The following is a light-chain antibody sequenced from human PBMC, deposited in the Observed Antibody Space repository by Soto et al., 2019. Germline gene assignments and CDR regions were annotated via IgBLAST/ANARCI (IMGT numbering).Light chain of an antibody. CDR1: QSVSNNY. Sequence: EIVMTQSPATLSVSPGERATLSCRASQSVSNNYLAWYQQKPGQAPRLLIYGASNRATGIPDRFSGSVSGTDFTLTISRLEPEDFAVYYCQQYGSSLPITFGQGTRLE. V-gene: IGKV3-20*01. J-gene: IGKJ5*01. CDR3: QQYGSSLPIT. CDR2: GAS.